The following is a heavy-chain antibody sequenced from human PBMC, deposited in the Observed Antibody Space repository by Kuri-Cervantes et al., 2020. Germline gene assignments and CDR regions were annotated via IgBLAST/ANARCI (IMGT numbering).Heavy chain of an antibody. D-gene: IGHD2-15*01. V-gene: IGHV3-7*01. CDR1: GFTFSSCW. CDR2: IKQDGSEK. J-gene: IGHJ6*02. Sequence: GESLKISCAASGFTFSSCWMSWVRQAPGRGLEWVANIKQDGSEKYYLDSVKGRFTISRDNAKNSLYLQMNSLRAEDTAVYYCARDHCSGGSCYSSLVFYYYYGMDVWGQGTTVTVSS. CDR3: ARDHCSGGSCYSSLVFYYYYGMDV.